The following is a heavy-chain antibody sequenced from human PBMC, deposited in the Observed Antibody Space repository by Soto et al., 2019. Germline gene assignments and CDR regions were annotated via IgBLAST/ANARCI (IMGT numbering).Heavy chain of an antibody. J-gene: IGHJ4*02. CDR3: ARGWGIAAAGSDF. V-gene: IGHV4-4*02. CDR1: GGSITSANW. Sequence: LSLTCAVSGGSITSANWWTWVRQPPGGGLEWIGEIYHSGSTNYNPSLKSRVTISVDKSKNQFSLKVNSVTAADAAVYYCARGWGIAAAGSDFWGQGTLVTVSS. CDR2: IYHSGST. D-gene: IGHD6-13*01.